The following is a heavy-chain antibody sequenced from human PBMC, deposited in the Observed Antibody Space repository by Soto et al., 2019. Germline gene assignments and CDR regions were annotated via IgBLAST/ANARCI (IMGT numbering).Heavy chain of an antibody. J-gene: IGHJ4*02. CDR1: GFTFSSSS. V-gene: IGHV3-21*04. CDR2: VSSSNKYI. D-gene: IGHD3-3*02. Sequence: GGSLRLSCAASGFTFSSSSMHWVRQAPGKGLEWVASVSSSNKYIYYADAVKGRFTVSRDNGKNSLYLQMNSLRRKDTAVYYCARDPRKKSVFGGVMCNLSLDSWGQGIPVTVSS. CDR3: ARDPRKKSVFGGVMCNLSLDS.